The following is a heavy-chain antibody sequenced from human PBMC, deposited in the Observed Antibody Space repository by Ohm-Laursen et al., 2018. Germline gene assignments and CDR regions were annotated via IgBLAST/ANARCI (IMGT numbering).Heavy chain of an antibody. CDR2: LYYSGTT. Sequence: SDTLSLTCDVSGLSISNSNWWGWIRQPPGKGLEWVGYLYYSGTTYYNPSLKSRVTMSVDTSKNQFSVKLTSVTAVDTAVYYCATSPHDIMSSKDYWGQGTLVTGSS. J-gene: IGHJ4*02. CDR3: ATSPHDIMSSKDY. CDR1: GLSISNSNW. D-gene: IGHD3-9*01. V-gene: IGHV4-28*01.